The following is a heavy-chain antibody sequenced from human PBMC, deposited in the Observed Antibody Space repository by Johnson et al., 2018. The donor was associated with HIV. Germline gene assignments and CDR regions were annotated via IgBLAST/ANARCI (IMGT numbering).Heavy chain of an antibody. CDR2: ISYDGNNK. CDR3: AKDVGTAAGTLQGAFDI. D-gene: IGHD6-13*01. CDR1: GFTFTSYG. V-gene: IGHV3-30*18. J-gene: IGHJ3*02. Sequence: QVQLVESGGGLVQPGGSLRLSCAASGFTFTSYGMHWVRQAPGKGLEWVAVISYDGNNKYYADSVKGRFTISRDNSKKSLYLQMNSLRAEDTALYYCAKDVGTAAGTLQGAFDIWGQGTMVTVSS.